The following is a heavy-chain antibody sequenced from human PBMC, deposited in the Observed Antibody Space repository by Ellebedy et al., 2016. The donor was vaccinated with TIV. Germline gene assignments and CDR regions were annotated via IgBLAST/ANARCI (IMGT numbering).Heavy chain of an antibody. CDR3: VKGGAYNPSFAY. J-gene: IGHJ4*02. CDR1: GFTFSTYS. D-gene: IGHD1-14*01. V-gene: IGHV3-21*06. CDR2: ISVSSNSI. Sequence: GESLKISCAASGFTFSTYSMNWVRQAPGTGLEWVSSISVSSNSIYYRDSVKRRFIISSKNAKNSLYLQMNSLRVEDTALYYCVKGGAYNPSFAYWGQGTLVAVSS.